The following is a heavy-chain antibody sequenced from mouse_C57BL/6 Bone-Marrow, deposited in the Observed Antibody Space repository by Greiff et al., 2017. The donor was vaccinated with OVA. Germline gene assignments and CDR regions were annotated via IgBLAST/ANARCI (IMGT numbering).Heavy chain of an antibody. CDR3: ARDYYDYGLDY. CDR2: IYPGDGDT. J-gene: IGHJ2*01. D-gene: IGHD2-4*01. CDR1: GYAFSSYW. Sequence: QVQLKQSGAELVKPGASVKISCKASGYAFSSYWMNWVKQRPGKGLEWIGQIYPGDGDTNYNGKFKGKATLTADKSSSTAYMQLSSLTSEDSAVYFCARDYYDYGLDYWGQGTTLTVSS. V-gene: IGHV1-80*01.